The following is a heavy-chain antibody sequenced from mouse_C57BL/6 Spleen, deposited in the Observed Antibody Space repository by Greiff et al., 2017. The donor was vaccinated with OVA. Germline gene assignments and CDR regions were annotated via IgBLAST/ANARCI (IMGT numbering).Heavy chain of an antibody. CDR2: IDPETGGT. CDR1: GYTFTDYE. Sequence: VQLQQSGAELVRPGASVTLSCKASGYTFTDYEMHWVKQTPVHGLEWIGAIDPETGGTAYNQKFKGKAILTADKSSSTAYMELRSLTSEDAAVYYCSSNWDGYWYFDVWGTGTTVTVSS. V-gene: IGHV1-15*01. J-gene: IGHJ1*03. CDR3: SSNWDGYWYFDV. D-gene: IGHD4-1*02.